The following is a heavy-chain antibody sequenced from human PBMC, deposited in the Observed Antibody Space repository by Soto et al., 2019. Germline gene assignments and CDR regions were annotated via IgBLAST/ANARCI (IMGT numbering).Heavy chain of an antibody. CDR2: IYYSGST. CDR3: ARAAADHAIYYYCMDV. J-gene: IGHJ6*03. V-gene: IGHV4-31*03. Sequence: QVQLQESGPGLVKPSQTLSLTCTVSGGSISSGGYYWSWIRQHPGKGLEWIGYIYYSGSTYYNPSLKSRVTISVDTSKNQFSLKLSSVTAADTAVYYCARAAADHAIYYYCMDVWGKGDHGHRLL. CDR1: GGSISSGGYY. D-gene: IGHD6-13*01.